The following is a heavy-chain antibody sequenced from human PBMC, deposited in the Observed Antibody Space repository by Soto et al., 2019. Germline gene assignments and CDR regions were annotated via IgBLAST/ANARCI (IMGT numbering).Heavy chain of an antibody. V-gene: IGHV4-34*01. Sequence: SETLSLTCAVYGGSFSGYYWSWIRQPPGKGLEWIGEINHSGSTNYNPSLKSRVTISVDTSKNQFSLKLSSVTAADTAVYYCARRRSEYYDILTGYYPNDYFDYWGQGTLVTVSS. CDR3: ARRRSEYYDILTGYYPNDYFDY. J-gene: IGHJ4*02. CDR2: INHSGST. D-gene: IGHD3-9*01. CDR1: GGSFSGYY.